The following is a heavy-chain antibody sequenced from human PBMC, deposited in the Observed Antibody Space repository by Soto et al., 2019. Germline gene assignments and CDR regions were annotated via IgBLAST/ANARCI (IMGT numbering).Heavy chain of an antibody. Sequence: EVLLVESGGGLVKPGGSLRLSCAASGFTFSTYSMNWVRQAPGKGLEWVSSINTASYIYYAASVKGLFTISRDDDKNSLYLQMNSLRDEDTAVYYCAREGGYCNGGGCRYFDYWGQGTLVTVSS. CDR3: AREGGYCNGGGCRYFDY. D-gene: IGHD2-15*01. CDR1: GFTFSTYS. J-gene: IGHJ4*02. V-gene: IGHV3-21*01. CDR2: INTASYI.